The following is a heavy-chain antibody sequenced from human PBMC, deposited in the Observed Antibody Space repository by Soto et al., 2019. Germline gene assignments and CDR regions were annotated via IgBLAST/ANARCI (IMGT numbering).Heavy chain of an antibody. CDR1: GFTFGDHA. Sequence: EVQLVESGGGLVKPGRSLRLSCTTSGFTFGDHAMSCFRQAPGKGLEWVGFIRSKTYGGTAEYAASVKGRFAISRDDSKSTAYPQMNSLKTGDRDVYYCTVGATTFHYWGQGTLVTVSS. CDR3: TVGATTFHY. V-gene: IGHV3-49*05. CDR2: IRSKTYGGTA. J-gene: IGHJ4*02. D-gene: IGHD3-16*01.